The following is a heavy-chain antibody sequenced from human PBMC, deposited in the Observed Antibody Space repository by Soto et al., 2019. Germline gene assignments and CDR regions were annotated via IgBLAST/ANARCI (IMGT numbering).Heavy chain of an antibody. CDR3: ARVRSSSYDFWSGYSDNWFDP. Sequence: PSETLSLTCTVSGGSISSYYWSWIRQPPGKGLEWIGYIYYSGSTNYNPSLKSRVTISVDTSKNQFSLKLSSVTAADTAVYYCARVRSSSYDFWSGYSDNWFDPWGQGTLVTVSS. CDR1: GGSISSYY. J-gene: IGHJ5*02. CDR2: IYYSGST. D-gene: IGHD3-3*01. V-gene: IGHV4-59*01.